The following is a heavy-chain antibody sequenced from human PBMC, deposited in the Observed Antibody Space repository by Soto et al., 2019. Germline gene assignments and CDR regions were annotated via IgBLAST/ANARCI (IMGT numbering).Heavy chain of an antibody. CDR1: GFTVSNNY. Sequence: EVQLVESGGGLIQPGGSLRLSCAASGFTVSNNYMRWVRQAPGKGLEWVSLIYSGGSTHYADSVKGRFTISRDNSKNTLYLQMNSLRVEDTAVYYCARDPTGIAASGVGGWGQGTLVTVSS. J-gene: IGHJ4*02. V-gene: IGHV3-53*01. D-gene: IGHD6-13*01. CDR2: IYSGGST. CDR3: ARDPTGIAASGVGG.